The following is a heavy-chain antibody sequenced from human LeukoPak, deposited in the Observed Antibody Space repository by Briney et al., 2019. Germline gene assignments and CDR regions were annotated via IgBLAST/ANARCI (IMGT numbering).Heavy chain of an antibody. V-gene: IGHV3-64*01. D-gene: IGHD4/OR15-4a*01. CDR3: AKIGANVGF. Sequence: GGSLRPSCAASGFTFSSYAMHWVRQAPGKGLEYVSAISSNGGSTYYANSVKGRFTISRDNSKNTLYLQMNSLRAEDTAVYYCAKIGANVGFWGQGTLVTVSS. J-gene: IGHJ4*02. CDR1: GFTFSSYA. CDR2: ISSNGGST.